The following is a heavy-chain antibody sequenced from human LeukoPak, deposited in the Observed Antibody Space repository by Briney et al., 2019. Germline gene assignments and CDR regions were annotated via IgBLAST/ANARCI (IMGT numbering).Heavy chain of an antibody. CDR3: ASQYYGDFPYDY. J-gene: IGHJ4*02. Sequence: GGSLRLSCAASGLTFGSYRMHWVRQAPGKGLEWVAVISYDGSSEYYADSVKGRFTISRDNSKNTLYLQMNSLRAEDTAVYYCASQYYGDFPYDYWGQGTLVTVSS. CDR2: ISYDGSSE. D-gene: IGHD4-17*01. CDR1: GLTFGSYR. V-gene: IGHV3-30*03.